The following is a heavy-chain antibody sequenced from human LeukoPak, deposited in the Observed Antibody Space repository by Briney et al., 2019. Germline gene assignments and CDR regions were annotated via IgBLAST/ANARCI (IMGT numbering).Heavy chain of an antibody. J-gene: IGHJ4*02. CDR1: GYTFITHG. CDR3: ARGRLRYLDWTRAYSDY. Sequence: ASVKVSCKASGYTFITHGLTWVRQAPGQGLEWMGWISAYNGNTIYAQTLQDRLTMTTDTSTSTAYMELRSLRSDDTAVYYCARGRLRYLDWTRAYSDYWGQGTLVTVSS. D-gene: IGHD3-9*01. V-gene: IGHV1-18*01. CDR2: ISAYNGNT.